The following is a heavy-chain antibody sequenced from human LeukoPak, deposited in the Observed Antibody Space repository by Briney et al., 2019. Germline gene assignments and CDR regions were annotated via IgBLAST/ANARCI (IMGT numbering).Heavy chain of an antibody. CDR2: INPSGGST. CDR3: AREGVYDFWSGYHDY. CDR1: GYTFTSHY. Sequence: GASVKVSCKSSGYTFTSHYMHWVRQAPGQGLEWMGIINPSGGSTSYAQKFQGRVTMTTDTSTSTAYMELRSLRSDDTAVYYCAREGVYDFWSGYHDYWGQGTLVTVSS. V-gene: IGHV1-46*01. J-gene: IGHJ4*02. D-gene: IGHD3-3*01.